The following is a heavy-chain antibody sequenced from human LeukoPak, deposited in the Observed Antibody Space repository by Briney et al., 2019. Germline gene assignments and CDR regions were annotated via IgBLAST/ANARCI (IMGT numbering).Heavy chain of an antibody. CDR1: GYTFTSYG. CDR2: INPNSGGT. V-gene: IGHV1-2*02. J-gene: IGHJ4*02. D-gene: IGHD3-10*01. CDR3: ARGYGSGSSHAFDY. Sequence: ASVKVSCKASGYTFTSYGISWVRQAPGQGLEWMGWINPNSGGTNYAQKFQGRVTMTRDTSISTAYMELRSLRSDDTAVYYCARGYGSGSSHAFDYWGQGTLVTVSS.